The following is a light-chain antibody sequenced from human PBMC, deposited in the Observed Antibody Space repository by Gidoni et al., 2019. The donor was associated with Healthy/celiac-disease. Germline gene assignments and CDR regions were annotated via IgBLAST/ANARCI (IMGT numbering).Light chain of an antibody. CDR2: GAS. V-gene: IGKV3-20*01. CDR1: QSVSSSY. CDR3: QQYGSSPYT. Sequence: EIVLTQSPGTLSLSPGEGATLSCRASQSVSSSYLAWYQQQPGQAPRLLIYGASSRATGIPDRVSGSGCGTDFTLTISRLEPEDFAVYYCQQYGSSPYTFGQGTKLEIK. J-gene: IGKJ2*01.